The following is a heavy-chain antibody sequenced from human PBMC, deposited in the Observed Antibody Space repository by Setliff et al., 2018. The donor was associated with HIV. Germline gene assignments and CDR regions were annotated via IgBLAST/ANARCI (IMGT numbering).Heavy chain of an antibody. CDR1: GGSSSSRSYY. CDR3: ARDGRHDRNRWYVTHQYFKH. V-gene: IGHV4-39*07. D-gene: IGHD2-15*01. CDR2: IYSSGST. Sequence: SETLSLTCTVSGGSSSSRSYYWGWIRQPPGQGLEWIGSIYSSGSTYYNPSLKCRVTISVDTSKKQFSLRLGSVTAADTAVYYCARDGRHDRNRWYVTHQYFKHWGQGTLVTVSS. J-gene: IGHJ1*01.